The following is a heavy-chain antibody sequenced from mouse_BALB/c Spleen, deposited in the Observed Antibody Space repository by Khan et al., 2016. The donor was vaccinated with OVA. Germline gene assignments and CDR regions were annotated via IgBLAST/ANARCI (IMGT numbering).Heavy chain of an antibody. J-gene: IGHJ1*01. D-gene: IGHD2-1*01. V-gene: IGHV2-9*02. Sequence: VQLQESGPGLVAPSQSLSITCTVSGFSLTSYGVHWVRQPPGKGLEWLGVIWTGGSTNYNSALMSRLSISKDNSKSQVFLKRNSLQTDDKAMYYCARYYGNYGWYFDVWGAGTTVTVSS. CDR2: IWTGGST. CDR1: GFSLTSYG. CDR3: ARYYGNYGWYFDV.